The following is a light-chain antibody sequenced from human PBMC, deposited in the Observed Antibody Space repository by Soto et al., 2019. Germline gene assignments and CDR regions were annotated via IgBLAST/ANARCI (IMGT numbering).Light chain of an antibody. V-gene: IGKV3-15*01. J-gene: IGKJ4*01. CDR3: QQYNKWPLT. Sequence: EIVMTQSPATLSVSPGERATLSCRASQSVYSHLAWYQQNPGQPPRLLVYEASTRATGIPARFSGSGSGTEFTLTISSLQSEDFAVYYCQQYNKWPLTFGGGTKVEVK. CDR2: EAS. CDR1: QSVYSH.